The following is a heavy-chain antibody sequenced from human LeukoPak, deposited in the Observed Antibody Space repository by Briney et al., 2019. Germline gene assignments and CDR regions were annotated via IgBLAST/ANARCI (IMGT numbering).Heavy chain of an antibody. D-gene: IGHD3-9*01. V-gene: IGHV3-64*01. CDR2: ISSNGGST. CDR1: GFTFSSYA. J-gene: IGHJ4*02. Sequence: GGSLRLSCAASGFTFSSYAMHWVCQAPGKGLEYVSAISSNGGSTYYANSVKGRFTISRDNSKNTLYLQMGSLRAEDMAVYYCARVRGPILRYFDWLLDYRGQGTLVTVSS. CDR3: ARVRGPILRYFDWLLDY.